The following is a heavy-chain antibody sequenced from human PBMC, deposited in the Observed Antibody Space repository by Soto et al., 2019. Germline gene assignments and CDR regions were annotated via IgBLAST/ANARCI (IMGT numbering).Heavy chain of an antibody. Sequence: GSGPTLVNPTETLTLTCTVSGFSLSNARMGVSWIRQPPGKALEWLAHIFSNDEKSYSTSLKSRLTISKDTSKSQVVLTMTNMDPVDTATYYCARMEDSGYDSSPHSVRYFDYWGQGTLVTVSS. J-gene: IGHJ4*02. V-gene: IGHV2-26*01. CDR2: IFSNDEK. CDR1: GFSLSNARMG. CDR3: ARMEDSGYDSSPHSVRYFDY. D-gene: IGHD5-12*01.